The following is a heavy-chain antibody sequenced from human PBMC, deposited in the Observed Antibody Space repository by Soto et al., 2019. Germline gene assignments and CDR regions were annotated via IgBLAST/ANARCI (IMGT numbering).Heavy chain of an antibody. Sequence: SETLSLTCTVSGGSISSYYWSWIRQPPGKGLEWIGEINHSGSTNYNPSLKSRVTISVDTSKNQFSLKLSSLTAADTAVYYCASSQMRTHPLYWGQGTLVTVSS. CDR2: INHSGST. V-gene: IGHV4-34*01. CDR1: GGSISSYY. CDR3: ASSQMRTHPLY. J-gene: IGHJ4*02.